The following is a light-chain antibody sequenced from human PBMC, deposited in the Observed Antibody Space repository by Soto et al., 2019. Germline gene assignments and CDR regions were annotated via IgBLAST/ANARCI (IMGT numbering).Light chain of an antibody. CDR1: QGIKNW. J-gene: IGKJ5*01. Sequence: HMTPSPSYRPDFVGDRVTLTCRASQGIKNWLDWYQQKPGKAPNLLIYTGSSLQSGVPSRFSGSGSGTDFTLTINSLQPEDFATYYCQQAASFPITFGQGTRLEIK. CDR2: TGS. V-gene: IGKV1-12*01. CDR3: QQAASFPIT.